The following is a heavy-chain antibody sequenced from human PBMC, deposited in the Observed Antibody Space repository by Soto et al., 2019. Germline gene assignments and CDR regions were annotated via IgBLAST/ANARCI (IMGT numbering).Heavy chain of an antibody. V-gene: IGHV1-69*02. CDR1: GGTFSSYT. CDR3: ARVYCSGGSCDGIDY. CDR2: IIPILGIA. Sequence: SVKVSCKASGGTFSSYTISWVRQAPGQGLEWMGRIIPILGIANYAQKFQGRVTITADKSTSTAYMELSSLRSEDTAVYYCARVYCSGGSCDGIDYWGQGTLVTV. D-gene: IGHD2-15*01. J-gene: IGHJ4*02.